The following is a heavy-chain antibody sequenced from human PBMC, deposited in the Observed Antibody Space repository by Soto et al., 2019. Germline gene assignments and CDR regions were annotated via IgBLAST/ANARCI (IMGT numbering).Heavy chain of an antibody. D-gene: IGHD2-15*01. CDR2: IYWDEDK. Sequence: QITLKESGPTLVKPTQTLTLTCTFSGFSLSTSGVGVGWIRQPPGKALEGLALIYWDEDKSYRPSLKSRFTITKYTSKNQEVLTMTNMDPVDTPTYYSAPKLAIKYGSCRGGSCYSGFDYWGQGILVTVSS. V-gene: IGHV2-5*02. J-gene: IGHJ4*02. CDR1: GFSLSTSGVG. CDR3: APKLAIKYGSCRGGSCYSGFDY.